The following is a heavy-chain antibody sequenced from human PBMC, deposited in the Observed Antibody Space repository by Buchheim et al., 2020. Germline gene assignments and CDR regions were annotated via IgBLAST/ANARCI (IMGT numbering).Heavy chain of an antibody. CDR3: ARDTDTGSHYTRLDP. CDR2: LWYNGNDK. Sequence: QVQLVESGGDVVQPGGSLRLSCAASGFSFTSYGMHWVRQAPGKGLEWVAVLWYNGNDKNYADFVKGRFTVSRDTSKNILYLQLNSLSVEDTAVYFCARDTDTGSHYTRLDPWGPGTL. V-gene: IGHV3-33*01. D-gene: IGHD3-10*01. J-gene: IGHJ5*02. CDR1: GFSFTSYG.